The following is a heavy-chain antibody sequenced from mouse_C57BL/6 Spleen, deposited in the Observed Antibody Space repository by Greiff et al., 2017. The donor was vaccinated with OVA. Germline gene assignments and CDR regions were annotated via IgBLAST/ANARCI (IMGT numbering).Heavy chain of an antibody. J-gene: IGHJ2*01. CDR2: IYPGDGDT. CDR3: ARWPRDY. Sequence: VQLQQSGPELVKPGASVKISCKASGYAFSSSWMNWVKQRPGKGLEWIGRIYPGDGDTNYNGKFKGKATLTADKSSSTAYMQLSSLTSEDSAVYFCARWPRDYWGQGTTLTVSS. V-gene: IGHV1-82*01. CDR1: GYAFSSSW.